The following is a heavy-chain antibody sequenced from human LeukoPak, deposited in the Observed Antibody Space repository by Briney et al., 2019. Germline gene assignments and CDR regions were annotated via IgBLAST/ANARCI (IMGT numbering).Heavy chain of an antibody. CDR1: GYTFTIYY. CDR2: INPSGGST. V-gene: IGHV1-46*01. D-gene: IGHD6-13*01. J-gene: IGHJ4*02. CDR3: ARGTSSWTFDY. Sequence: ASVKVSFTGSGYTFTIYYMHWVRQAPGQGLEWMGIINPSGGSTSYAQKFQGRVTMTRDTSTSTVYMELSSLRSEDTAVYYCARGTSSWTFDYWGQGTLLTVSS.